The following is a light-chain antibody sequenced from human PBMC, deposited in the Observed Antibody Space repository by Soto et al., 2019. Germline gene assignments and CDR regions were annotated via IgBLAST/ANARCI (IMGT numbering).Light chain of an antibody. CDR1: QSISSY. Sequence: DIQMTQSPSSLSASVGDRVTITCRASQSISSYLNWYQQKPGKAPKLLIYAASSLQSGVPSRFSGSGSGTDFTLTISSLQPEDFETYYCQQSYSTPATLAQGTKVDIK. CDR3: QQSYSTPAT. J-gene: IGKJ1*01. V-gene: IGKV1-39*01. CDR2: AAS.